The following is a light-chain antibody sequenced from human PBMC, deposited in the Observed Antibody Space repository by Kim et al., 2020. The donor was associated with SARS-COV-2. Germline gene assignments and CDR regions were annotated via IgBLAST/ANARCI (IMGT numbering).Light chain of an antibody. J-gene: IGLJ3*02. V-gene: IGLV2-14*03. CDR3: SSYTSSSTWV. CDR1: SSDVGAYNF. Sequence: QSALTQPAAVSGSPGQSITISCTGTSSDVGAYNFVSWYQQYPGTAPKVIIYDVSKRPSGVSNRFSGSKSGNTASLTIPGLQAEDEADYYCSSYTSSSTWVFGGGTILTVL. CDR2: DVS.